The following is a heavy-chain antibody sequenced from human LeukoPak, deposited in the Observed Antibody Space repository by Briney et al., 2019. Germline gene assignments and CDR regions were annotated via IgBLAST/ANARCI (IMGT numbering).Heavy chain of an antibody. V-gene: IGHV1-2*02. J-gene: IGHJ4*02. CDR3: ARARPNGLLSAQDGDFDY. CDR1: GYSFTGYY. CDR2: INPTSGGT. D-gene: IGHD3-22*01. Sequence: ASVKVSCKASGYSFTGYYMHWVRQAPGQGLEWMGWINPTSGGTNYAQKFQGRVTMTRDTSISTAYMELSRLRSDDTAVYYCARARPNGLLSAQDGDFDYWGQGTLVTVSS.